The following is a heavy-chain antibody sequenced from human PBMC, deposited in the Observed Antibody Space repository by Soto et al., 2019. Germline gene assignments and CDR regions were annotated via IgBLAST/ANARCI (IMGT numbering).Heavy chain of an antibody. V-gene: IGHV3-66*01. Sequence: GGSLRLSCAASGFTVSSKYMSWVRQAPGKGQEVAAIIQSGSNKYYADSVKGRFTISRDNSKNTLYLQMNSLRAEDTAVYYCARDRWMQGPGSYYYYMDVWGKGTTVTVSS. D-gene: IGHD5-18*01. CDR2: IQSGSNK. J-gene: IGHJ6*03. CDR3: ARDRWMQGPGSYYYYMDV. CDR1: GFTVSSKY.